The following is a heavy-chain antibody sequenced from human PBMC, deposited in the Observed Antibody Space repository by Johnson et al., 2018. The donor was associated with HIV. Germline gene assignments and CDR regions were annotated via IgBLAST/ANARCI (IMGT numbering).Heavy chain of an antibody. V-gene: IGHV3-15*01. CDR3: NTDLVAVGSGAFYI. D-gene: IGHD2-15*01. Sequence: VQLVESGGGVVQSGRSLRLSCAASGFTFSNAWMNWVRQAPGKGLEWVGRIKRKIDGGTTDYAAPVKGRFTISRADSKNTLYLQMNSRKIEDTAVYYCNTDLVAVGSGAFYIWGQGTMVTVSS. J-gene: IGHJ3*02. CDR1: GFTFSNAW. CDR2: IKRKIDGGTT.